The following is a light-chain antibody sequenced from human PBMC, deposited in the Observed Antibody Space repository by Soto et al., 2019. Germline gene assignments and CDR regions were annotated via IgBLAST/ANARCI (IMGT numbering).Light chain of an antibody. Sequence: DIQMTQSPSTLSASVGDRVTITCRASQSISSWLAWYQQKPGKAPKLLIYKASSLESGVPSRFSGSGSGTEFTLTISSLQPGDFATYYCQQSWTFGQGTKVEIK. J-gene: IGKJ1*01. CDR2: KAS. CDR3: QQSWT. V-gene: IGKV1-5*03. CDR1: QSISSW.